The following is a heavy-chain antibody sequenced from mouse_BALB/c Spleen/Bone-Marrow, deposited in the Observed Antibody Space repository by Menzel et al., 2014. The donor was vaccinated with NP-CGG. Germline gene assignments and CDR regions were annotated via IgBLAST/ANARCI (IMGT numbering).Heavy chain of an antibody. Sequence: EVQLVESGGGLVQPGGSLKLSCAASGFDFSRYWMSWVRQAPGKGLEWIGEINPDSSTINYTPSLKDKFVISRDNAKNTLYLQMSKVRSEDTALYYCARLGYYGGFAYWGQGTLVTVSA. D-gene: IGHD2-3*01. V-gene: IGHV4-1*02. J-gene: IGHJ3*01. CDR3: ARLGYYGGFAY. CDR1: GFDFSRYW. CDR2: INPDSSTI.